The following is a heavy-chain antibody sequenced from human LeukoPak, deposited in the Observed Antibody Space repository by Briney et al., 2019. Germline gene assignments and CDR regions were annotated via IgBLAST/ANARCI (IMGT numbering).Heavy chain of an antibody. CDR1: GGSFSGYY. V-gene: IGHV4-34*01. CDR3: ARAYSSSWYWMGYFDC. Sequence: SETLSPTCAVYGGSFSGYYWSWIRQPPGKGLEWIGEINHSGSTNYNPSLKSRVTISVDTSKNQFSLKLSSVTAADTAVYYCARAYSSSWYWMGYFDCWGPGTLVTVSS. J-gene: IGHJ4*02. CDR2: INHSGST. D-gene: IGHD6-13*01.